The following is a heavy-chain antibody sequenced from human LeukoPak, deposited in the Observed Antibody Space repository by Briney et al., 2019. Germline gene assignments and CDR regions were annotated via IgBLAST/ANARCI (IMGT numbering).Heavy chain of an antibody. V-gene: IGHV1-2*02. CDR3: ARAYGIATHDAFDI. D-gene: IGHD6-13*01. J-gene: IGHJ3*02. CDR1: GYTFTGYY. CDR2: INPNSGGT. Sequence: APVKVSCKASGYTFTGYYMHWVRQAPGQGLEWMGWINPNSGGTNYAQKFQGRVTMTRDTSISTAYMELSRLRSDDTAVYYCARAYGIATHDAFDIWGQGTMVTVSS.